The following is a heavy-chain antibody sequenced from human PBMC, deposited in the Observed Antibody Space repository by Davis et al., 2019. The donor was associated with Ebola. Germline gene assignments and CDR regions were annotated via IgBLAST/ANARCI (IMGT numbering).Heavy chain of an antibody. Sequence: SETLSLTCAVSGGSISSSNWWSWVRQPPGKGLEWIGYIYYSGSTNYNPSLKSRVTISVDTSKNQFSLKLSSVTAADTAVYYCATLRSGFDYWGQGTLVTVSS. CDR2: IYYSGST. CDR1: GGSISSSNW. D-gene: IGHD6-19*01. CDR3: ATLRSGFDY. J-gene: IGHJ4*02. V-gene: IGHV4-4*02.